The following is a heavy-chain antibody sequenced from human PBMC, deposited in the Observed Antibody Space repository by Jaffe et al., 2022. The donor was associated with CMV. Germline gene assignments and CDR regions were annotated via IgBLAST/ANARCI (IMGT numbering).Heavy chain of an antibody. CDR3: ARIAYYGSGSYTYYFDY. V-gene: IGHV2-70*15. Sequence: QVTLRESGPALVKPTQTLTLTCTFSGFSLSTSGMCVSWIRQPPGKALEWLARIDWDDDKYYSTSLKTRLTISKDTSKNQVVLTMTNMDPVDTATYYCARIAYYGSGSYTYYFDYWGQGTLVTVSS. CDR2: IDWDDDK. J-gene: IGHJ4*02. CDR1: GFSLSTSGMC. D-gene: IGHD3-10*01.